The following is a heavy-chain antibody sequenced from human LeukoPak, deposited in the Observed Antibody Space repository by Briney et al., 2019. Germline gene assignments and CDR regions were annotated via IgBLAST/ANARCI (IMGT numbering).Heavy chain of an antibody. CDR3: ARTFSGYDFWSGYPTENNWFDP. Sequence: SQTLSLTCTVSGGSISGGDYYWSWIRQPPGKGLEWIGYIYYSGSTYYNPSLKSRLTISVHTSKNQFSLKLSSVTAADTAVYYCARTFSGYDFWSGYPTENNWFDPWGQGTLVTVSS. CDR1: GGSISGGDYY. J-gene: IGHJ5*02. CDR2: IYYSGST. V-gene: IGHV4-30-4*08. D-gene: IGHD3-3*01.